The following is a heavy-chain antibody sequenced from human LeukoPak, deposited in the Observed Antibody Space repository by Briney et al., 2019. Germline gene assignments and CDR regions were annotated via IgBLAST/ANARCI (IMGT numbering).Heavy chain of an antibody. J-gene: IGHJ6*02. Sequence: GGSLRLSCAASGFTFSSYGMHWVRQAPGKGLEWVAVISYDGSNKYYADSVKGRFTISRDNSKNTLYLQMNSLRAEDTAVYYCAKDTGSLWFGELLSYGMDVWGQGTTVTVSS. CDR3: AKDTGSLWFGELLSYGMDV. CDR1: GFTFSSYG. V-gene: IGHV3-30*18. CDR2: ISYDGSNK. D-gene: IGHD3-10*01.